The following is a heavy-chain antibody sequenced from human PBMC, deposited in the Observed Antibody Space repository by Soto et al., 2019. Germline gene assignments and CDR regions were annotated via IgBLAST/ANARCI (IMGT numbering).Heavy chain of an antibody. D-gene: IGHD6-13*01. Sequence: SETLSLTCAVYGGSFSGYYWSWIRQPPGKGLEWIGEINHSGSTNYNPSLKSRVTISVDTSKNQFSLKLSSVTAADTAVYYCARGHGSSWYLYYYGMDVWGQGTTVTVSS. V-gene: IGHV4-34*01. CDR2: INHSGST. CDR1: GGSFSGYY. J-gene: IGHJ6*02. CDR3: ARGHGSSWYLYYYGMDV.